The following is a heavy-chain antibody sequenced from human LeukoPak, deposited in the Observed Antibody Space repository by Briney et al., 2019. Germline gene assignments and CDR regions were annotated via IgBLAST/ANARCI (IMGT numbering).Heavy chain of an antibody. Sequence: PSGTLSLTCAVSGGSISSSNWWSWVRQPPGKGLEWIGEIYHSGSANYNPSLKSRVTISVDKSKNQFSLKLSSVTAADTAVYYCARGPRFLEWLFPLDVWGKGTTVTVSS. CDR3: ARGPRFLEWLFPLDV. D-gene: IGHD3-3*01. CDR2: IYHSGSA. J-gene: IGHJ6*04. V-gene: IGHV4-4*02. CDR1: GGSISSSNW.